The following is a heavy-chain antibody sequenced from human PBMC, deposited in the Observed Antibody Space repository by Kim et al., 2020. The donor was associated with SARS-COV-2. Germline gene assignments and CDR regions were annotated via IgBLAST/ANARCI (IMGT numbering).Heavy chain of an antibody. CDR1: GFTVSSNY. Sequence: GGSLRLSCAASGFTVSSNYMSWVRQAPGKGLEWVSVIYSGGSTYYADSVKGRFTISRDNSKNTLYLQMNSLRAEDTAVYYCASPRNYYDSSGSPWYYFDYWGQGTLVPVSS. D-gene: IGHD3-22*01. V-gene: IGHV3-66*01. CDR2: IYSGGST. CDR3: ASPRNYYDSSGSPWYYFDY. J-gene: IGHJ4*02.